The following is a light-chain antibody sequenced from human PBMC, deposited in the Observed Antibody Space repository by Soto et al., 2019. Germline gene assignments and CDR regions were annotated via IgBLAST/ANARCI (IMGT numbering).Light chain of an antibody. CDR1: QGIRNF. CDR2: AAS. V-gene: IGKV1-27*01. J-gene: IGKJ3*01. CDR3: QKYSSVPV. Sequence: DIQMTQSPTSLSASVGDRVTITCRASQGIRNFVAWYQQKPGKPPKLLIYAASTLQSGVPSRFSGSGSGTDFTLTINSLQPEDVATCSCQKYSSVPVFGPGTKVEI.